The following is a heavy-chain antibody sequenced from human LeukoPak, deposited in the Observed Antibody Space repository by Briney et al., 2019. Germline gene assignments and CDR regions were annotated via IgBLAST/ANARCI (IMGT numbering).Heavy chain of an antibody. CDR1: GYTFTNYG. V-gene: IGHV1-18*04. J-gene: IGHJ4*02. CDR3: ARGPATIWYFDY. CDR2: IRASNGNI. Sequence: ASVKVSCKASGYTFTNYGVTWVRQAPGQGLEWMGWIRASNGNIDYAQKLQGRVTMTTDTSTNTAYMELRSLTSDDTAVYYCARGPATIWYFDYWGQGTLVTVSS. D-gene: IGHD5-12*01.